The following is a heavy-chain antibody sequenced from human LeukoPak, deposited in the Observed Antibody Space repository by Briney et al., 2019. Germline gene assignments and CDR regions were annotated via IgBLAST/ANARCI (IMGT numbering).Heavy chain of an antibody. J-gene: IGHJ4*02. CDR2: IKQDGSEK. CDR1: GFTFSNYW. CDR3: ARHSNGWSEGTY. D-gene: IGHD6-19*01. V-gene: IGHV3-7*03. Sequence: GGSLRLSCAASGFTFSNYWMTWDRQAPGKGLEWVANIKQDGSEKNYVDSVKGRFSISRDNAKNSLYLQMNSLRAEDTAVYYCARHSNGWSEGTYWGQGTLVTVTS.